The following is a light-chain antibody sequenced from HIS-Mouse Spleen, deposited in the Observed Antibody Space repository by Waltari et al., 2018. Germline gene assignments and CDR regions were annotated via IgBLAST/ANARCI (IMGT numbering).Light chain of an antibody. CDR1: ALPKKY. CDR2: EES. Sequence: SYELTQPPSVSVSPGQTARITCSGDALPKKYAYWYQQKSGQAPVLVIYEESKRPSGIPVRFYCSSSGTMATLTISGAQVEDEADYYCYSTDSSGNHRVFGGGTKLTVL. CDR3: YSTDSSGNHRV. V-gene: IGLV3-10*01. J-gene: IGLJ2*01.